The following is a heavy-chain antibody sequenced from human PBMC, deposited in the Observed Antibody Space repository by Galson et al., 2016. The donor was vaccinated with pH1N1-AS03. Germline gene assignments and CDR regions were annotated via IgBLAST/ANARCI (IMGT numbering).Heavy chain of an antibody. Sequence: ETLSLTCTVSGDSLSSYFWNWIRRPPGKGLEWIGYVYYTGSVKYNPSLKSRVTISLDTSNNQFSLILKSVTAAVTAVYYCARGRAPSPVTYYFDDWGQGTLVTVSS. CDR3: ARGRAPSPVTYYFDD. CDR1: GDSLSSYF. CDR2: VYYTGSV. J-gene: IGHJ4*02. V-gene: IGHV4-59*01.